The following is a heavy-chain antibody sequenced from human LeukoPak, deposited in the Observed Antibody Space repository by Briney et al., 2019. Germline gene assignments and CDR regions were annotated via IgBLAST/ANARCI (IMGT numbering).Heavy chain of an antibody. CDR3: AGLIRPGWFDP. CDR1: GGSISSYY. CDR2: IYYSGST. D-gene: IGHD1-14*01. V-gene: IGHV4-59*08. Sequence: SETLSLTCTVSGGSISSYYWSWIRQPPGKGLEWIGYIYYSGSTNYNPSLKSRVTISVDTSKNQFSLKLSSVTAADTAVYYCAGLIRPGWFDPWGQGTLVTVSS. J-gene: IGHJ5*02.